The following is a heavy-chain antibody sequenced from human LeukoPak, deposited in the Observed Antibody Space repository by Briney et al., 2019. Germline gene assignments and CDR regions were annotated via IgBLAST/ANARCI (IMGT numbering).Heavy chain of an antibody. Sequence: GGSLRLSCAASGFTFSSYSMNWVRQAPGKGLEWVSSISSGSTYIYFADSVKGRFTISRDNAKNSLYLQMNSLRAEDTAVYYCAREVMVVAATTFWYFDLWGRGTLVTVSS. CDR3: AREVMVVAATTFWYFDL. D-gene: IGHD2-15*01. CDR2: ISSGSTYI. CDR1: GFTFSSYS. J-gene: IGHJ2*01. V-gene: IGHV3-21*01.